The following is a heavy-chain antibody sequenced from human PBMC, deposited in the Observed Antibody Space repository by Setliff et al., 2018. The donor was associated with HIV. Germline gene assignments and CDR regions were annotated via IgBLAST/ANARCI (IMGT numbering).Heavy chain of an antibody. V-gene: IGHV1-2*02. D-gene: IGHD3-10*01. CDR2: INGNSGGT. CDR3: ARVISGRGRELPDFDY. CDR1: GYTFTGYY. Sequence: GASVKVSCKASGYTFTGYYVHWVRQAPGQGPEWMGWINGNSGGTNYAQKFQGRVTMTRDTSISTAYMELSSLRSEDTAVYYCARVISGRGRELPDFDYWGQGTQVTVSS. J-gene: IGHJ4*02.